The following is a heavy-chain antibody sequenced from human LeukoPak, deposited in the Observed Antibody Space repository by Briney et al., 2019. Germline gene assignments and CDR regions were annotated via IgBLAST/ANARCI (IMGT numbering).Heavy chain of an antibody. CDR1: GGSISSSSYY. CDR3: AREYSSSSFGAFDI. CDR2: INHSGST. J-gene: IGHJ3*02. V-gene: IGHV4-39*07. Sequence: SETLSLTCTVSGGSISSSSYYWGWIRQPPGKGLEWIGEINHSGSTNYNPSLKSRVTISVDTSKNQFSLKLSSVTAADTAVYYCAREYSSSSFGAFDIWGQGTMVTVSS. D-gene: IGHD6-6*01.